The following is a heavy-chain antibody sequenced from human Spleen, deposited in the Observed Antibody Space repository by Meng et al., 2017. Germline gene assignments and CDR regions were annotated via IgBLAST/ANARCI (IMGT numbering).Heavy chain of an antibody. J-gene: IGHJ4*02. CDR2: ISPDGSNE. CDR3: ATGGAYYFDY. V-gene: IGHV3-30-3*01. D-gene: IGHD4-17*01. CDR1: GFSFSTYA. Sequence: VHLVESGGGLVQPGGSLRLSCAASGFSFSTYALHWVRQAPGEGLECVAVISPDGSNEYYADSVKGRFTISRDNSKNTVYLQMNSLRSEDTAVYYCATGGAYYFDYWGQGALVTVSS.